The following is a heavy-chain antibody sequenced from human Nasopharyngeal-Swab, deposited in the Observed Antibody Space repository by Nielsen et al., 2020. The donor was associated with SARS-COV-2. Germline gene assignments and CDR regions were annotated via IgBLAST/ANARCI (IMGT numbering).Heavy chain of an antibody. CDR1: GYTFTSYY. CDR2: FDPEDGET. D-gene: IGHD3-10*01. Sequence: ASVKVSCKASGYTFTSYYMHWVRQAPGKGLEWMGGFDPEDGETIYAQKFQGRVTMTEDTSTDTAYMELSSLRSEDTAVYYCATGSPYYYGSANDPWFDPWGQGTLVTVSS. J-gene: IGHJ5*02. V-gene: IGHV1-24*01. CDR3: ATGSPYYYGSANDPWFDP.